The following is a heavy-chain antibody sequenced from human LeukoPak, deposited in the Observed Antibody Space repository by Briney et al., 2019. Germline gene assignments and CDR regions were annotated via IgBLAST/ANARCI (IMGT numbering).Heavy chain of an antibody. CDR3: ARGVGYCSSTSCYDAFDI. J-gene: IGHJ3*02. CDR1: GYTFTGYY. D-gene: IGHD2-2*01. Sequence: ASVKVSCKASGYTFTGYYMHWVRQAPGQGLEWMGRINPNSGGTNYAQKFQGRVTMTRDTSISTAYMELSRLRSDDTAVYYCARGVGYCSSTSCYDAFDIWGQGIMVTVSS. CDR2: INPNSGGT. V-gene: IGHV1-2*06.